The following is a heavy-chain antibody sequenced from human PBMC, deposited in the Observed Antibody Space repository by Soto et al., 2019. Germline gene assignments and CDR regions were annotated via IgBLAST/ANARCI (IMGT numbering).Heavy chain of an antibody. CDR2: IYRSGSS. V-gene: IGHV4-31*03. CDR1: GASISSGGYY. J-gene: IGHJ4*02. Sequence: QVHLQESGPGLVKPSETLSLTCTVSGASISSGGYYWSWIRQHPGKGLEWIGFIYRSGSSYYNPPLKNRNTISVDTSKNQFSLKLSSLNAADTAVYYCARTGGDTAYYFDSWGQGAQVTVSS. D-gene: IGHD3-16*01. CDR3: ARTGGDTAYYFDS.